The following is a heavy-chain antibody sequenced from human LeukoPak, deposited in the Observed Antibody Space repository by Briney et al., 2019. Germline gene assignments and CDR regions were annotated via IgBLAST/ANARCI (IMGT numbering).Heavy chain of an antibody. J-gene: IGHJ5*02. V-gene: IGHV3-48*01. CDR3: ASKGSTSYH. Sequence: GGSLRLSCAASGFTFSSYSMNWVRQAPGKGLEWVSYISSSSSTIYYADSVKGRFTISRDNAKNSLYLQMNSLRAEDTAVYYCASKGSTSYHWGQRTLVTVSS. D-gene: IGHD2-2*01. CDR1: GFTFSSYS. CDR2: ISSSSSTI.